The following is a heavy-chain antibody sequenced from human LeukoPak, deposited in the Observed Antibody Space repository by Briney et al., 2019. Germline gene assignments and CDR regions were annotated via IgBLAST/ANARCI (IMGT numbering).Heavy chain of an antibody. CDR2: IYGSGDTT. D-gene: IGHD1-1*01. V-gene: IGHV3-23*01. CDR1: GFTFSSYA. J-gene: IGHJ4*02. Sequence: PGGSLRLSCAASGFTFSSYAMSWARQAPGKGLEGVSAIYGSGDTTYYADSVKGRFTVSRDNSKNTLYLQMDGLRAEDTAVYYCAKASWVSNADAVLWGQGTVVTVSS. CDR3: AKASWVSNADAVL.